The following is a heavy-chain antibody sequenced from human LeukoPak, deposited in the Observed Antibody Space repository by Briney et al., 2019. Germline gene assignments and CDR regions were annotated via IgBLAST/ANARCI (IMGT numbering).Heavy chain of an antibody. D-gene: IGHD5-24*01. J-gene: IGHJ5*02. CDR2: ISYDGSNK. Sequence: GGSLRLSCAASGFAFSKYGMHWVRQAPGGGLEWVAVISYDGSNKYYADSVKGRFTISRDNSKNTLYLQMNSLRAEDTAVYYCARDRIRGRDGYIRWFDPWGQGTLVTVSS. CDR1: GFAFSKYG. V-gene: IGHV3-30*19. CDR3: ARDRIRGRDGYIRWFDP.